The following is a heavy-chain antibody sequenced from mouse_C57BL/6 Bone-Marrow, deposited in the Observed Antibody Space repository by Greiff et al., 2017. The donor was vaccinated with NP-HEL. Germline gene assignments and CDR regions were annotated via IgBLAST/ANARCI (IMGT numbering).Heavy chain of an antibody. D-gene: IGHD2-4*01. V-gene: IGHV1-15*01. CDR3: TRGGMITTGED. J-gene: IGHJ2*01. CDR2: IDPETGGT. Sequence: QVQLQQSGAELVRPGASVTLSCKASGYTFTDYEMHWVKQTPVHGLEWIGAIDPETGGTAYNQKFKGKAILTADKSSSTAYMELRSLTSEDSAVYYCTRGGMITTGEDWGQGTTLTVSS. CDR1: GYTFTDYE.